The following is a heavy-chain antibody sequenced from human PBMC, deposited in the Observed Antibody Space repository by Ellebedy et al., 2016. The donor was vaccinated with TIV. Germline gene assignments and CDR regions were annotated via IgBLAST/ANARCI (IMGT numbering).Heavy chain of an antibody. Sequence: MPGGSLRLSCAVSGGSISSTNWWNWLRQAPGKGLEWIGEIHHGGSTNYNPSLKSRVTISVDTSKNQFSLKLSSVTAADTAVYYCARGTYRFDNWGQGTLVTVSS. CDR1: GGSISSTNW. V-gene: IGHV4-4*02. D-gene: IGHD3-16*02. CDR3: ARGTYRFDN. CDR2: IHHGGST. J-gene: IGHJ4*02.